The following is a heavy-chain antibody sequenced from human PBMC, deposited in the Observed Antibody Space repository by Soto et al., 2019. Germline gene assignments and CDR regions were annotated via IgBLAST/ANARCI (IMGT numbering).Heavy chain of an antibody. D-gene: IGHD6-25*01. CDR2: VNHSGTT. J-gene: IGHJ6*02. V-gene: IGHV4-34*01. CDR3: ARGGSDSYYYYGMDV. Sequence: KTSETLSLTCGVFGGSFSNYYWSWIRQPPGKGLEWIGEVNHSGTTNYNPTLKSRVTISVDTSKSQFSLRVTSLTAADTALYYCARGGSDSYYYYGMDVWGQGTTVTVS. CDR1: GGSFSNYY.